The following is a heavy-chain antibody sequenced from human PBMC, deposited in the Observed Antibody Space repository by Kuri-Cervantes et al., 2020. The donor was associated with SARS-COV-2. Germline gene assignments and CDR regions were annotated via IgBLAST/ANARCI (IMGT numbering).Heavy chain of an antibody. CDR1: GFTLSSHS. V-gene: IGHV3-21*01. CDR3: ARDPSQGRADI. Sequence: GGSLRLSCAASGFTLSSHSVNWVRQAPGKGLEWVSSIGSRSSSTYYSDSVRGRFTISRDNAKISLYLQMNSLRAEDTAVYYCARDPSQGRADIWGQGTMVTVSS. CDR2: IGSRSSST. J-gene: IGHJ3*02.